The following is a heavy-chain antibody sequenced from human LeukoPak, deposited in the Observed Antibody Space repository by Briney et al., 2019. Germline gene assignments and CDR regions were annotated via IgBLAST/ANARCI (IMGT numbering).Heavy chain of an antibody. V-gene: IGHV3-21*01. CDR1: EFTFNTYS. J-gene: IGHJ4*02. CDR3: ARDSGSCDFDY. D-gene: IGHD1-26*01. CDR2: ISDDGSSI. Sequence: GGSLRLSCATSEFTFNTYSMNWFRQAPGKGLEWVSSISDDGSSIYYADSVKGRFTISRDNAKNSLYLQMNSLGVEDTAVYYCARDSGSCDFDYWGQGTLVTVSS.